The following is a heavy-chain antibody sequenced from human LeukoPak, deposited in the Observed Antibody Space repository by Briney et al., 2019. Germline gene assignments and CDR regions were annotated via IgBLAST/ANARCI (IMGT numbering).Heavy chain of an antibody. J-gene: IGHJ4*02. CDR2: FSSSGSTI. CDR1: GFTFSSYE. CDR3: ARVLGYYDSRRTLDY. D-gene: IGHD3-22*01. V-gene: IGHV3-48*03. Sequence: GGSLRLSCAASGFTFSSYEMNWVRQTPRKGLEWVSYFSSSGSTIYYADSVKGRFTISRDNAKNSLYLQMNSLRAEDTAVYYCARVLGYYDSRRTLDYWGQETLVTVSS.